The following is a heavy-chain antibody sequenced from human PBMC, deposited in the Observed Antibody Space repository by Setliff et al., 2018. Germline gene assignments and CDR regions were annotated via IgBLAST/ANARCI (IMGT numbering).Heavy chain of an antibody. CDR2: IYHSGST. Sequence: SETLSLTCTVSGGSISSSSYYWGWIRQPPGKGLEWIGSIYHSGSTYYNPSLKSRVTISVDTSKNQFSLKLSSVTAADTAVYYCARVPGGRFDYWGQGTLVTVSS. D-gene: IGHD1-26*01. CDR3: ARVPGGRFDY. V-gene: IGHV4-39*07. CDR1: GGSISSSSYY. J-gene: IGHJ4*02.